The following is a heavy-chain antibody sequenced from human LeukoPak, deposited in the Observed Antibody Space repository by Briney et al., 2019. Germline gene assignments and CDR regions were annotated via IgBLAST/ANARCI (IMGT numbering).Heavy chain of an antibody. CDR3: ARGRGSYLDYFDY. CDR1: GFTVSSNY. V-gene: IGHV3-66*01. Sequence: PGGSLRLSCAASGFTVSSNYMSWVRRAPGKGLEWVSVIYSGGSTYYADSVKGRFTISRDNSKNTLYLQMNSLRAEDTAVYYCARGRGSYLDYFDYWGQGTLVTVSS. CDR2: IYSGGST. J-gene: IGHJ4*02. D-gene: IGHD1-26*01.